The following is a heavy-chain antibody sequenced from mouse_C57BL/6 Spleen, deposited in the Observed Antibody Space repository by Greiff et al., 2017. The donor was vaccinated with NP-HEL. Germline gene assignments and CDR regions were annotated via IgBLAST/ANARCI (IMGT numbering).Heavy chain of an antibody. D-gene: IGHD4-1*01. CDR1: GYTFTDYN. V-gene: IGHV1-18*01. Sequence: VQLQQPGPELVKPGASVKIPCKASGYTFTDYNMDWVKQSHGKSLEWIGDINPNNGGTIYNQKFKGKATLTVDKSSSTAYMELRSLTSEDTAVYYCATNWEGYFDDWGQGTTLTVAS. CDR2: INPNNGGT. CDR3: ATNWEGYFDD. J-gene: IGHJ2*01.